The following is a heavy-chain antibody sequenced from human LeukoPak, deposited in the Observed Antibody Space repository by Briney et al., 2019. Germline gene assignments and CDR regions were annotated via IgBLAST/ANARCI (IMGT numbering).Heavy chain of an antibody. CDR2: IYHSGST. CDR1: GGSISSNY. CDR3: ASSSGLYSSGWYDAFDI. J-gene: IGHJ3*02. D-gene: IGHD6-19*01. V-gene: IGHV4-59*12. Sequence: SETLSLTCTVSGGSISSNYWSWIRQPPGKGLEWIGYIYHSGSTNYNPSLKSRVTISVDKSKNQFSLKLSSVTAADTAVYYCASSSGLYSSGWYDAFDIWGQGTMVTVSS.